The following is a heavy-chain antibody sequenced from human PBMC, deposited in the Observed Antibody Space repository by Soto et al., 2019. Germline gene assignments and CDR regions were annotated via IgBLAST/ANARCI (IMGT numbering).Heavy chain of an antibody. CDR1: GGSFSGCY. Sequence: QVQLQQWGAGLLKPSETLSLTCAVSGGSFSGCYWGWIRQPPGKGLEWIGESNDSGSTNYNPSLTRRLTISVDTSKNQFSLKLSSVTAADTAVYYCARARWFDPWGQGTLVTVSS. V-gene: IGHV4-34*01. J-gene: IGHJ5*02. CDR2: SNDSGST. CDR3: ARARWFDP.